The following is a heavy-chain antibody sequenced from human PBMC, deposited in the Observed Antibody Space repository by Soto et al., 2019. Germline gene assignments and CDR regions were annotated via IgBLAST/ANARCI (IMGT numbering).Heavy chain of an antibody. V-gene: IGHV3-74*01. CDR2: INGDGSRS. J-gene: IGHJ6*02. D-gene: IGHD5-12*01. CDR3: ARGIRGKYGMDV. Sequence: EVQLVESGGGLVQPGGSLRLSCATSGFTFSDYWIHWVRQAPGKGLVWVSRINGDGSRSDYADSVKGRVTTYRDNAENTVYLQMNSLSAEDTAVYFCARGIRGKYGMDVWGHGTTITVSS. CDR1: GFTFSDYW.